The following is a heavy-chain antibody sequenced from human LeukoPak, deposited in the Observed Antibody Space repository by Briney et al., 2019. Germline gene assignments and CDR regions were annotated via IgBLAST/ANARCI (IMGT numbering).Heavy chain of an antibody. CDR3: AKDSNPTGDFEY. V-gene: IGHV3-53*01. CDR2: TYSDGRT. D-gene: IGHD3-10*01. J-gene: IGHJ4*02. Sequence: PGGSLRLSCAASGFTVSSNYMSWVRQAPGKGLEWVSLTYSDGRTHYADSVKGRFTISRDNSKNTLYLQTNSLRAEDTAVYYCAKDSNPTGDFEYWGQGTLVTVSS. CDR1: GFTVSSNY.